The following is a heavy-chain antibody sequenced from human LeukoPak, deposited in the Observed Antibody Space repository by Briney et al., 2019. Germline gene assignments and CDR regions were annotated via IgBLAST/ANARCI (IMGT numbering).Heavy chain of an antibody. D-gene: IGHD2-2*01. J-gene: IGHJ4*02. CDR2: INHSGST. Sequence: SETLSLTCGVYGGSFSGYYWSWIRQPPGKGLEWIGGINHSGSTNYNPSLKSRVTISVDTSKNQFSLKLSSVTAADTAVYYCARAIVVPAAPPYYFDYWGQGTLVTVSS. CDR1: GGSFSGYY. CDR3: ARAIVVPAAPPYYFDY. V-gene: IGHV4-34*01.